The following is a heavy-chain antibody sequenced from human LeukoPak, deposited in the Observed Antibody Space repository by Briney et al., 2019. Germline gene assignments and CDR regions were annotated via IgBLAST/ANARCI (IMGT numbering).Heavy chain of an antibody. J-gene: IGHJ4*02. V-gene: IGHV4-39*07. CDR1: GGSISSRSYY. CDR3: ARDLQYPSYFDY. D-gene: IGHD4-11*01. Sequence: PSETLSLTCTVFGGSISSRSYYWGWIRQPPGKGLEWIGSIYYSGSTYYNPSLKSRVTISVDTSKNQFSLKLSSVTAADTAVYYCARDLQYPSYFDYWGQGTLVTVSS. CDR2: IYYSGST.